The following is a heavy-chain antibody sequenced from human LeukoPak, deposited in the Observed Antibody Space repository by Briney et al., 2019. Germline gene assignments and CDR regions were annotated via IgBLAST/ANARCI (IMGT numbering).Heavy chain of an antibody. CDR2: IRSKAYGGTT. V-gene: IGHV3-49*03. D-gene: IGHD3-22*01. Sequence: GGSLRLSCTASGFTFGDYAMSWFRQAPGKGLEWVGFIRSKAYGGTTEYAASVKGRFTISRDDSKSIAYLQMNSLKTEDTAVYYCTRITSWYDSSAADAFDIWGQGTMVTVSS. J-gene: IGHJ3*02. CDR3: TRITSWYDSSAADAFDI. CDR1: GFTFGDYA.